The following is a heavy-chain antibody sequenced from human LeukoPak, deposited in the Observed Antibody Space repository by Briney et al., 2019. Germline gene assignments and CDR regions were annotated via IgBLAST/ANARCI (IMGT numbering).Heavy chain of an antibody. D-gene: IGHD5-24*01. J-gene: IGHJ4*02. Sequence: GGSLRLSCAASGFIFSGYGMHWVRQAPGKGLEWVAVIWYDGSNKYYADSVKGRFTISRDNWKNTLYLQMNSLRAEDTAVFYCARGNFRRDGYNFDYWGQGTLVTVSS. CDR1: GFIFSGYG. CDR3: ARGNFRRDGYNFDY. CDR2: IWYDGSNK. V-gene: IGHV3-33*01.